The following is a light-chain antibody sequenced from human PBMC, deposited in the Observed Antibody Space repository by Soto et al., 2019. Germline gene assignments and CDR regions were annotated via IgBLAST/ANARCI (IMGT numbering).Light chain of an antibody. CDR1: SSNIGSDT. V-gene: IGLV1-44*01. J-gene: IGLJ1*01. Sequence: QSALTHPPSASGTPGQRVTISCSGSSSNIGSDTVNWYQQLPGTAPRLLIYNNNQRPSGVPDRFSGSKSGTSASLAISGLQSEDEADYYCAASDESLNGFYVFGTGTKVTVL. CDR2: NNN. CDR3: AASDESLNGFYV.